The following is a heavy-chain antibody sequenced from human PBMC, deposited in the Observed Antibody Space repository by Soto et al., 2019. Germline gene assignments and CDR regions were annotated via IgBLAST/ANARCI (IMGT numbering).Heavy chain of an antibody. CDR1: GFTFSSYA. D-gene: IGHD3-10*01. V-gene: IGHV3-30*18. CDR2: ISYDGYLK. J-gene: IGHJ6*02. Sequence: QAGGSLRLSCAASGFTFSSYAMSWVRQAPGKGLEWVAVISYDGYLKYYVDAVKGRFTVARDNSKNTLFLEMNSLRVEDTAVYFCAKDFKASGSHYGTLNYYYGMDVWGQGTTVTVSS. CDR3: AKDFKASGSHYGTLNYYYGMDV.